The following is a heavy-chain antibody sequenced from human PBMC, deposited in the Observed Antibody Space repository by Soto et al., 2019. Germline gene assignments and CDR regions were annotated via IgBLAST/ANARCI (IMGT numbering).Heavy chain of an antibody. CDR1: GDTFTFYS. CDR3: ASSYGSGYRAFDY. CDR2: INPILSMS. V-gene: IGHV1-69*02. Sequence: QVQLVQSGAEVKRPGSSVKVSCKASGDTFTFYSINWVRQAPGLGLEWMGRINPILSMSNYAQRFQGRVTMTADKXTSTAYMERSSLRSEDTAIYYCASSYGSGYRAFDYWGQGALVTVSS. D-gene: IGHD3-10*01. J-gene: IGHJ4*02.